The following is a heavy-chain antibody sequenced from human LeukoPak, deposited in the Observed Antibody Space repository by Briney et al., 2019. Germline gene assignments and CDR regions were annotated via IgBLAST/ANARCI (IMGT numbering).Heavy chain of an antibody. J-gene: IGHJ6*03. CDR3: VRVIVPTMVRGVITGYSYYYYMDV. Sequence: SETLSLTCAVYGGSFSGYYWSWIRQPPGKGLKWIGEINHSGSTNYNPSLKSRVTISVDTSKNQFSLKLSSVTAADTAVYYCVRVIVPTMVRGVITGYSYYYYMDVWGKGTTVTVSS. D-gene: IGHD3-10*01. V-gene: IGHV4-34*01. CDR1: GGSFSGYY. CDR2: INHSGST.